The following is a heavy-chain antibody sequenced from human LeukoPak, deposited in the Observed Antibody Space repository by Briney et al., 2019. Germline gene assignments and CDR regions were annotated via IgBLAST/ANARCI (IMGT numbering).Heavy chain of an antibody. CDR3: AKAYGSSGYLPDY. D-gene: IGHD3-22*01. Sequence: GGSLRLSCAASGYTFDDYAMHWVRQAPGKGLEWVSLISWDGGSTYYADSVKGRFTISRDNSKNSLYLQMNSLRAEDTALYYCAKAYGSSGYLPDYWGQGTLVTVSS. CDR1: GYTFDDYA. CDR2: ISWDGGST. J-gene: IGHJ4*02. V-gene: IGHV3-43D*03.